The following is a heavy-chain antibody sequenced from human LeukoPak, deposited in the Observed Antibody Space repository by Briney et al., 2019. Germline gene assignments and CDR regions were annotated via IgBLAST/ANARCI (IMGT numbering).Heavy chain of an antibody. CDR1: GYTFTSYG. D-gene: IGHD3-10*01. V-gene: IGHV1-18*01. Sequence: ASVKVSFKASGYTFTSYGISWVRQAPGQGLEWMGWISAYNGNTNYAQKLQGRVTMTTDTSTSTAYMELRSLRSDDTAVHYCARDGVYGSGSYWLTSYYYGMDVWGQGTTVTVSS. CDR3: ARDGVYGSGSYWLTSYYYGMDV. J-gene: IGHJ6*02. CDR2: ISAYNGNT.